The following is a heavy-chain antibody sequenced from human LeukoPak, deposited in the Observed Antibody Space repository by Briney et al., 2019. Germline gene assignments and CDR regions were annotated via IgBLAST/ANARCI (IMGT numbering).Heavy chain of an antibody. D-gene: IGHD5-12*01. Sequence: GESLRISCKASGHSFTSYWIGWVRQMPGKGLEWMGIIHPSDSETLYSPSFQGQVTISADNSITTAYLQWSSLKVSDTAMYYCGRRGYSGYGLVDDWGQGTLVTVSS. J-gene: IGHJ4*02. CDR2: IHPSDSET. CDR1: GHSFTSYW. CDR3: GRRGYSGYGLVDD. V-gene: IGHV5-51*01.